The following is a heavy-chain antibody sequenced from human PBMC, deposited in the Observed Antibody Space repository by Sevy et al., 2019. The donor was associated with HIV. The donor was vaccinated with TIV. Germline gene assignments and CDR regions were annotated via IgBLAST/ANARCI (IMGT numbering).Heavy chain of an antibody. V-gene: IGHV3-53*01. CDR2: LYYGGSP. CDR3: ARHTRDDVPF. D-gene: IGHD3-10*02. J-gene: IGHJ4*02. Sequence: GGSLRRSCTTSEPIVNINYMYWVRQAPGKGLEWVSVLYYGGSPYYADSVQGRFTISKDISKNTLYLQMGSLRADDTATYFCARHTRDDVPFWRQATHVTVSS. CDR1: EPIVNINY.